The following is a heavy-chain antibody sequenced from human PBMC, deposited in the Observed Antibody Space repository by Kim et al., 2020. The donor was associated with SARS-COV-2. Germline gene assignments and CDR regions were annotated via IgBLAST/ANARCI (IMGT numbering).Heavy chain of an antibody. D-gene: IGHD3-10*01. CDR2: MSGNSGSL. V-gene: IGHV3-9*01. CDR1: GFSFGDYA. Sequence: GGSLRLSCAVSGFSFGDYAMHWVRQAPGKGLEWVSGMSGNSGSLGHADSVKGRFTISRDNAKNYLYLQMNSLRPEDTALYYCAKATAGEDNGWADYGGQG. CDR3: AKATAGEDNGWADY. J-gene: IGHJ4*02.